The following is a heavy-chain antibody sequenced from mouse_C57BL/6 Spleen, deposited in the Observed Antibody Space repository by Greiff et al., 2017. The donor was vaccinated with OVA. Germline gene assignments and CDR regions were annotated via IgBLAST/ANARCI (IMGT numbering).Heavy chain of an antibody. D-gene: IGHD2-10*01. CDR2: ISYSGST. J-gene: IGHJ3*01. CDR1: GYSITSGYD. CDR3: ARGGTYYGNYGVAWFAY. V-gene: IGHV3-1*01. Sequence: DVHLVESGPGMVKPSQSLSLTCTVTGYSITSGYDWHWIRHFPGNKLEWMGYISYSGSTNYNPSLKSRISITHDTSKNHFFLKLNSVTTEDTATYYCARGGTYYGNYGVAWFAYWGQRTLVTVSA.